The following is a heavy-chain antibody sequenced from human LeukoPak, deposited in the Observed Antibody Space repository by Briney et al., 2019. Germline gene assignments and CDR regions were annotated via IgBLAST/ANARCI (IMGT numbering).Heavy chain of an antibody. V-gene: IGHV3-21*01. CDR3: ARMYDFWSGYHDY. D-gene: IGHD3-3*01. J-gene: IGHJ4*02. Sequence: GGSLRLSCAASGFTFSSYSMNWVRQAPGKGLEWVSSISSSSSNIYYADSVKGRFTISRDNAKNSLYLQMNSLRAEDTAVYYCARMYDFWSGYHDYWGQGTLVTVSS. CDR1: GFTFSSYS. CDR2: ISSSSSNI.